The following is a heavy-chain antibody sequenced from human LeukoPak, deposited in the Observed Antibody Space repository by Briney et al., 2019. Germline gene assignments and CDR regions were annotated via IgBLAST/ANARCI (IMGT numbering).Heavy chain of an antibody. J-gene: IGHJ6*02. Sequence: GGSLRLSCAASGFTVSSNYMSWVRQAPGKGLEWVSVIYSGGSTYYADSVKGRFTISRDNSKSTLYLHMNILRAEDTAMYYCAASSSSSRYSGMDVWGQGTTVIVSS. D-gene: IGHD6-6*01. CDR3: AASSSSSRYSGMDV. CDR2: IYSGGST. V-gene: IGHV3-66*01. CDR1: GFTVSSNY.